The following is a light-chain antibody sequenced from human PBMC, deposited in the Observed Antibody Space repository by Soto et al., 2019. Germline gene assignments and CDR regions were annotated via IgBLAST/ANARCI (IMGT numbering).Light chain of an antibody. J-gene: IGKJ2*01. CDR2: DAS. V-gene: IGKV3-11*01. Sequence: EIVLTQSPGTLSLSPGERATLSCRASQSVSTYLAWYQQKPGQAPRLLIHDASNRATGIPGRFSGSGSGTDFTLTISSLEPEDFAVYYCQQRSNWPPRTFGQGTKLEIK. CDR3: QQRSNWPPRT. CDR1: QSVSTY.